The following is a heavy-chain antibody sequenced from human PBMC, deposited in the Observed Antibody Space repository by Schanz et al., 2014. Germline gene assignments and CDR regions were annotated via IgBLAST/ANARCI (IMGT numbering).Heavy chain of an antibody. V-gene: IGHV1-18*01. CDR3: ARDRRFFDRDDLYYFDS. D-gene: IGHD3-3*01. CDR2: ISVYTGNT. J-gene: IGHJ4*02. Sequence: QVHLVQSGAEVKKPGASVRVSCKASGYTFTTYAMSWVRQAPGQGLEWVGWISVYTGNTKYGQKVQGRVTMTTDTSTSTAYMALTDLRSDDTAVYYCARDRRFFDRDDLYYFDSWGQGTLXTVSS. CDR1: GYTFTTYA.